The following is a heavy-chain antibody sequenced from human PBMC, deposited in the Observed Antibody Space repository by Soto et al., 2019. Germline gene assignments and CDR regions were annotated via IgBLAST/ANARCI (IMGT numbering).Heavy chain of an antibody. Sequence: GGSLRLSCAASGFTFNNYAMSWVRQAPGKGLEWVSGISGSGGSTYYADSVKGRFTISRDNSKSTLYLQMNSLRAEDTAVYYCAKDQGSSWYEIDYWGQGTLVTVSS. D-gene: IGHD6-13*01. CDR3: AKDQGSSWYEIDY. V-gene: IGHV3-23*01. CDR2: ISGSGGST. CDR1: GFTFNNYA. J-gene: IGHJ4*02.